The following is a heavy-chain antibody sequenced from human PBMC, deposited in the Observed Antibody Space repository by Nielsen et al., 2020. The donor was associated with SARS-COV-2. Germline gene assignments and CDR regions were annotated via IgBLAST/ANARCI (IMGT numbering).Heavy chain of an antibody. CDR3: ARVAYSSVDC. D-gene: IGHD6-19*01. CDR2: ISSSGSTI. Sequence: GESLKISCAASGFTFSDYYMSWIRQAPGKGLEWVSYISSSGSTIYYADSVKGRFTISRDNAKNSLYLQMNSLRAEDTAVYYCARVAYSSVDCWGQGTLVTVSS. CDR1: GFTFSDYY. J-gene: IGHJ4*02. V-gene: IGHV3-11*01.